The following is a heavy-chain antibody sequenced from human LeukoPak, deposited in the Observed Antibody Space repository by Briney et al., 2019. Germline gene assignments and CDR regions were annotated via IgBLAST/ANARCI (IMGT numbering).Heavy chain of an antibody. J-gene: IGHJ4*02. CDR2: IKQDETEK. Sequence: ETLSLTCTVSGGSISSGDYYWSWIRQAPGKGLEWVANIKQDETEKFYLGSVKGRFTISRDNAKNSLYLQMNSLRVEDTALYYCVRLDSTSPGNWYKLFDQSGQGTLVTVSS. CDR3: VRLDSTSPGNWYKLFDQ. CDR1: GGSISSGDYY. V-gene: IGHV3-7*03. D-gene: IGHD2-2*01.